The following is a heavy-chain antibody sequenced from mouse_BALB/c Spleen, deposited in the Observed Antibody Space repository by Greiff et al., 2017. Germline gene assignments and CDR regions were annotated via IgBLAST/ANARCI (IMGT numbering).Heavy chain of an antibody. V-gene: IGHV1-67*01. CDR2: ISTYYGNT. Sequence: VQLQQSGPELVRPGVSVKISCKGSGYTFTDYAMHWVKQSHAKSLEWIGVISTYYGNTNYNQKFKGKATMTVDKSSSTSYMELARLTSEDSAIYYCARDCNYGVSYYYAMDYWGQGTSVTVSS. CDR3: ARDCNYGVSYYYAMDY. J-gene: IGHJ4*01. CDR1: GYTFTDYA. D-gene: IGHD2-1*01.